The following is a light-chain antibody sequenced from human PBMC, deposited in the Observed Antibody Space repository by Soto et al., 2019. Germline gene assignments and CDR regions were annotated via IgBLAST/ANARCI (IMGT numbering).Light chain of an antibody. V-gene: IGKV1-6*02. CDR1: QDIGND. CDR3: LQDYTYPWT. J-gene: IGKJ1*01. CDR2: AAS. Sequence: IQMTQSPSSLSASVRDRVTITCRASQDIGNDLGWYQQKPGEAPNLLIYAASSLRSGVPSRFSGSGSGTHFTLTINSLQAEDSATYFCLQDYTYPWTFGQGTKVEIK.